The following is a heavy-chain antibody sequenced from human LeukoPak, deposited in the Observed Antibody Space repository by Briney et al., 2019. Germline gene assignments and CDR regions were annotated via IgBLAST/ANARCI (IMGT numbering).Heavy chain of an antibody. Sequence: ASVKVSCKASGYTFTGYYMHWVRQAPGQGLEWMGWINPNSGGTNYAQKFQGRVTMTRDTSISTACMELSRLRSDDTAVYYCASLEMATITLDYWGQGTLVTVSS. CDR2: INPNSGGT. CDR3: ASLEMATITLDY. J-gene: IGHJ4*02. V-gene: IGHV1-2*02. D-gene: IGHD5-24*01. CDR1: GYTFTGYY.